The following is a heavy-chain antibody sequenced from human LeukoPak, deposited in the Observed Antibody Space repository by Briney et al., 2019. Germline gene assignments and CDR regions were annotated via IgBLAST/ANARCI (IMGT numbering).Heavy chain of an antibody. Sequence: ASVKVSCKASGGTFSSYAISWVRQAPGQGLEWMGGIIPIFGTANYAQKFQGRVTITADESTSTAYMELSSLRSEDTAVYYCARSPVVVVDQKLRLFDYWGQGTLVTVSS. CDR2: IIPIFGTA. V-gene: IGHV1-69*13. J-gene: IGHJ4*02. D-gene: IGHD2-15*01. CDR1: GGTFSSYA. CDR3: ARSPVVVVDQKLRLFDY.